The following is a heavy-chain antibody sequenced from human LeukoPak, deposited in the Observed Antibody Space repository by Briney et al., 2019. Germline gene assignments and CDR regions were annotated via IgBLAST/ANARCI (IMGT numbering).Heavy chain of an antibody. CDR1: GYTFTSYG. V-gene: IGHV1-18*04. CDR2: ISAYNGNT. D-gene: IGHD6-19*01. CDR3: ARSPPGYSSGWYYDY. Sequence: GASVKVSCKASGYTFTSYGISWVRQAPGQGREWMGWISAYNGNTDYAQKLQGRVTMTTDTCTSTAYMELRSLRSDDTAVYYCARSPPGYSSGWYYDYWGQGTLVTVSS. J-gene: IGHJ4*02.